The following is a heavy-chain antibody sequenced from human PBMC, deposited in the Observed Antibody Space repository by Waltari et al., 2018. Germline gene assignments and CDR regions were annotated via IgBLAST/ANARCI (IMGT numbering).Heavy chain of an antibody. D-gene: IGHD3-22*01. J-gene: IGHJ4*02. Sequence: EVQLLESGGGLVQPGGSLRLSCAASGFTFSSYAMSWVRQAPGKGLEWVSVIYSGGSTYYADSVKGRFTIARDNSKNTLYLQMNSLRAEDTAVYYCAKDFNYYDSSGYFFGGQGTLVTVSS. V-gene: IGHV3-23*03. CDR3: AKDFNYYDSSGYFF. CDR1: GFTFSSYA. CDR2: IYSGGST.